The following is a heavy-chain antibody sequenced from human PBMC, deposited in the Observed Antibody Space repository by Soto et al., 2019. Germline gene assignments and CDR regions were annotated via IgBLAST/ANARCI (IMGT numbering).Heavy chain of an antibody. CDR1: GFSFVDYY. V-gene: IGHV3-21*01. Sequence: VQLVESGGGLVKPGGSLRLSCAASGFSFVDYYMSWVRQAPGKGLGWVSSISGKSTYIYYAASVKGRFTISRENARNSVYLQMHSLRAEDTAVYYCARDKGYGDDLDSWGQGTLVTVSS. CDR2: ISGKSTYI. CDR3: ARDKGYGDDLDS. D-gene: IGHD4-17*01. J-gene: IGHJ4*02.